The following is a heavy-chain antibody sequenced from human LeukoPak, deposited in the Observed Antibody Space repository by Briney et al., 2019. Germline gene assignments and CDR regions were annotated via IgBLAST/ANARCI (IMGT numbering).Heavy chain of an antibody. D-gene: IGHD4-23*01. CDR1: GGTFSSYT. V-gene: IGHV1-69*13. Sequence: SVKVSCKASGGTFSSYTISWVRQAPGQGLEWMGGIIPIFGTANYAQKFQGRVTITADESTSTAYMELSSLRSEDTAVYYCARDTGYGGNSEYFQHWGQGTLVTVSS. J-gene: IGHJ1*01. CDR2: IIPIFGTA. CDR3: ARDTGYGGNSEYFQH.